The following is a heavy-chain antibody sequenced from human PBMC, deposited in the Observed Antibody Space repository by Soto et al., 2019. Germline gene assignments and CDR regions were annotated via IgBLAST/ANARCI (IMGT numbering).Heavy chain of an antibody. CDR2: ISSGDTI. Sequence: QVQLVESGGGLVKPGGSLRLSCVASGFIFSDYYMTWIRQAAGKGLEWVSYISSGDTIYYADSVKGRFTISRDNAKKSLYLQMTSLRAEDTAVYYCARGDWYFDLWGRGTLVSVSS. J-gene: IGHJ2*01. V-gene: IGHV3-11*01. CDR1: GFIFSDYY. CDR3: ARGDWYFDL.